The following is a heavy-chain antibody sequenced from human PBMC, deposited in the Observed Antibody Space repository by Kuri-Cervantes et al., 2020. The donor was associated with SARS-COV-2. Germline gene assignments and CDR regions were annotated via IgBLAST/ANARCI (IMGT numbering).Heavy chain of an antibody. Sequence: VKVSCKASGYAFTSYGISWVRQAPGQGLEWMGWISAYNGNTNYAQKLQGRVTMTTDTSTSTAYMELRSLRSDDTAVYYCARMNYDILTGADAFDIWGQGRMV. CDR3: ARMNYDILTGADAFDI. CDR2: ISAYNGNT. J-gene: IGHJ3*02. V-gene: IGHV1-18*04. CDR1: GYAFTSYG. D-gene: IGHD3-9*01.